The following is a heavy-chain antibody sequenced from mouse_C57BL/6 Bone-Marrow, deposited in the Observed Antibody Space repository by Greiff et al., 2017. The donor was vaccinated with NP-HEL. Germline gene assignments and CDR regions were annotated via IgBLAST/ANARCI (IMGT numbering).Heavy chain of an antibody. J-gene: IGHJ3*01. CDR2: IDPETGGT. CDR1: GYTFTDYE. CDR3: TRRNDGYLFAY. D-gene: IGHD2-3*01. Sequence: QVQLKESGAELVRPGASVTLSCKASGYTFTDYEMHWVKQTPVHGLEWIGAIDPETGGTAYNQKFKGKAILTADKSSSTAYMELRSLTSEDSAVYYCTRRNDGYLFAYWGQGTLVTVSA. V-gene: IGHV1-15*01.